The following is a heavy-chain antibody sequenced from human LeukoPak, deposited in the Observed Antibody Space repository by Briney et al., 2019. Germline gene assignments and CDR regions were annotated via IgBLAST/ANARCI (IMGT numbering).Heavy chain of an antibody. V-gene: IGHV4-61*02. J-gene: IGHJ3*02. D-gene: IGHD1-26*01. CDR1: GGSISSGSYY. Sequence: SQTLSLTCTVSGGSISSGSYYWSWIRQPAGKGLEWIGRIYTSGSTNYNPSLKSRVTISVATSKNQFSLKLSSVTAADTAVYYCARVIAGATGAFDIWGQGTMVTVSS. CDR3: ARVIAGATGAFDI. CDR2: IYTSGST.